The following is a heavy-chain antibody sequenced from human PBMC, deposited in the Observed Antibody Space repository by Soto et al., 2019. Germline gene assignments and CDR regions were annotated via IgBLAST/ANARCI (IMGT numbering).Heavy chain of an antibody. V-gene: IGHV6-1*01. CDR2: TYYRSKWYN. Sequence: SQTLSLTCALFGASVSSNSAAWNSIRQSPSRGLEGLGRTYYRSKWYNDYAVSVKSRITIPPDTPKTLFSLQLNSVTPEDTAVYYFARWIQGSHAFEIWGQGTMVTVSS. CDR1: GASVSSNSAA. J-gene: IGHJ3*02. D-gene: IGHD5-18*01. CDR3: ARWIQGSHAFEI.